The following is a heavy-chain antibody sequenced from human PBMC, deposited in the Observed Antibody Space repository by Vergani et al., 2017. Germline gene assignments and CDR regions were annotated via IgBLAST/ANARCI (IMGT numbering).Heavy chain of an antibody. V-gene: IGHV5-51*03. CDR1: GYSFTSYW. CDR2: IYPGDSDT. CDR3: ARRSRGIAAAGTHSNAFDI. D-gene: IGHD6-13*01. J-gene: IGHJ3*02. Sequence: EVQLVQSGAEVKKPGESLKISCKGSGYSFTSYWIGWVRQMPGKGLEWMGIIYPGDSDTRYSPSFQGQVIISADKSISTAYLQWSSLKASDTAMYYCARRSRGIAAAGTHSNAFDIWGQGTMVTVSS.